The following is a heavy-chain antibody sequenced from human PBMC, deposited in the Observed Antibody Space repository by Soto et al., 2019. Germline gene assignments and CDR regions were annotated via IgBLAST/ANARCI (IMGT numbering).Heavy chain of an antibody. Sequence: APVKVSCKASGYTFTGYYMHWVRQAPGQGLEWMGWINPNSGGTNYAQKFQGWVTMTRDTSISTAYMELSRLRSDDTAVYYCARDADDFWSGNYYYYVMDVWGQGTTVTVS. CDR1: GYTFTGYY. CDR2: INPNSGGT. V-gene: IGHV1-2*04. CDR3: ARDADDFWSGNYYYYVMDV. J-gene: IGHJ6*02. D-gene: IGHD3-3*01.